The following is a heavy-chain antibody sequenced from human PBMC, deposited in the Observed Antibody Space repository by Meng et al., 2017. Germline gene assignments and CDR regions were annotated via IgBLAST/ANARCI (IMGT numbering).Heavy chain of an antibody. Sequence: GGSLRLSCAASGFTFSSYAMSWVRQAPGKGLEWVSAISGSGGSTYYADSVKGRFTISRDNSKNTLYLQMNSLRAEDTAVYYCAKDSRDPIYDSSGYYYFYWGQGTPVTVSS. CDR2: ISGSGGST. V-gene: IGHV3-23*01. J-gene: IGHJ4*02. CDR3: AKDSRDPIYDSSGYYYFY. CDR1: GFTFSSYA. D-gene: IGHD3-22*01.